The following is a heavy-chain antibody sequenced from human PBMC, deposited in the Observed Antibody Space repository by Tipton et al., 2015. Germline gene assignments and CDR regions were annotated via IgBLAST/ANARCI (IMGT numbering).Heavy chain of an antibody. CDR3: ARAQGSAAPFDY. CDR2: ISYTDGA. J-gene: IGHJ4*02. CDR1: GGSIDSYY. V-gene: IGHV4-59*01. D-gene: IGHD6-13*01. Sequence: TLSLTCSVSGGSIDSYYWSWIRQPPGKGLEWIGYISYTDGAHYNPALKSRVTISVDTSKNQFSLTLNSVAAADTAVYFRARAQGSAAPFDYWGQGTLVTVSS.